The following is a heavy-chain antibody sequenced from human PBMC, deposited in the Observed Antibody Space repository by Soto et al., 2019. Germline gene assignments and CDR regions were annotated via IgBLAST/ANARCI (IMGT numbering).Heavy chain of an antibody. V-gene: IGHV3-30*18. Sequence: PGGSLRLSCAASGFSFSGYGIHWVRQAPGKGLEWVAFISFDGSDKYYGDSVKGRFTISRDNSKNTLSLQMNSLGAEDTAVYFCTQDRSAYTISGVIGYWGHGTLVTVSS. CDR3: TQDRSAYTISGVIGY. D-gene: IGHD3-3*01. J-gene: IGHJ4*01. CDR2: ISFDGSDK. CDR1: GFSFSGYG.